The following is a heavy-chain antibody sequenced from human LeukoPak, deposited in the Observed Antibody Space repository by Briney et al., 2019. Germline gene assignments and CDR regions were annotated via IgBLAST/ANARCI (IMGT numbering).Heavy chain of an antibody. D-gene: IGHD2-2*01. CDR2: MNPNSGNT. V-gene: IGHV1-8*01. CDR3: ARRESEYQLLSSYYYGMDV. Sequence: ASVKVSCKASGYTFTSYDINWVRQATGQGLEWMGWMNPNSGNTGYAQKFQGRATMTRNTSISTAYMELSSLRSEDTAVYYCARRESEYQLLSSYYYGMDVWGQGTTVTVSS. J-gene: IGHJ6*02. CDR1: GYTFTSYD.